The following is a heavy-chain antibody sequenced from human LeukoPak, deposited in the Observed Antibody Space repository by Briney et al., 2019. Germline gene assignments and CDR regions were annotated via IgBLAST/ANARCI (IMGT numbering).Heavy chain of an antibody. CDR2: INSDGSWT. CDR1: GNYW. CDR3: VSFYETY. Sequence: GGSLRLSCAASGNYWMHWVRQAPGKGLVWVSHINSDGSWTSYADSVKGRFTISKDNAKNAVYLQMNSLRAEDTAVYYCVSFYETYWGRGSLVTVSS. D-gene: IGHD2/OR15-2a*01. J-gene: IGHJ4*02. V-gene: IGHV3-74*01.